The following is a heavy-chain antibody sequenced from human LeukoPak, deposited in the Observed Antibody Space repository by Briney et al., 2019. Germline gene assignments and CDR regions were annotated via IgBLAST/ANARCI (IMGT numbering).Heavy chain of an antibody. Sequence: ASVKVSCKASGYTFTGYYMHWVRQAPGQGLEWMGWINPDSGNTGYAQKFQGRVTITRNTSISTAYMELSSLRSEDTAVYYCARGRRYCSGGSCYYYFDYWGQGTLVTVSS. J-gene: IGHJ4*02. V-gene: IGHV1-8*03. CDR3: ARGRRYCSGGSCYYYFDY. CDR2: INPDSGNT. CDR1: GYTFTGYY. D-gene: IGHD2-15*01.